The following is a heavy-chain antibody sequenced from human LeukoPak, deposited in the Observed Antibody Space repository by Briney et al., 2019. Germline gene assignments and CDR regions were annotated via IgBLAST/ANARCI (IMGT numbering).Heavy chain of an antibody. J-gene: IGHJ5*02. Sequence: PSQTLSLTCTVSGGSISSGGYYWSWIRQHPGKGLEWIGYIYYSGSTYYNPSPKSRVTISVDTSKNQFSLKLSSVTAADTAVYYCARGYDLFVNWFDPWGQGTLVTVSS. CDR1: GGSISSGGYY. CDR3: ARGYDLFVNWFDP. D-gene: IGHD3-9*01. CDR2: IYYSGST. V-gene: IGHV4-31*03.